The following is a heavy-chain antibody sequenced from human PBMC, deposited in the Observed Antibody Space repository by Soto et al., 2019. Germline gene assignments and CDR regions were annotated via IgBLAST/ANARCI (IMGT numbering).Heavy chain of an antibody. D-gene: IGHD3-3*01. CDR3: ARDHRVLRFLEWYNWFDP. J-gene: IGHJ5*02. V-gene: IGHV4-61*01. CDR2: IYYSGST. CDR1: GGSVSSGSYY. Sequence: PSETLSLTCTVSGGSVSSGSYYWSRIRQPPGKGLEWIGYIYYSGSTNYNPSLKSRVTISVDTSKNQFSLKLSSVTAADTAVYNCARDHRVLRFLEWYNWFDPWGQGTLVTVSS.